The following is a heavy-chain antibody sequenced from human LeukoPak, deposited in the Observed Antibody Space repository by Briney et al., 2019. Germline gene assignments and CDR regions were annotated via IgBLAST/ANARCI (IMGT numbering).Heavy chain of an antibody. CDR1: GITLSNYG. D-gene: IGHD3/OR15-3a*01. CDR3: AKRGAVIRVILVGFHKEAYYFES. J-gene: IGHJ4*02. Sequence: PGGSLRLSCAVSGITLSNYGMSWVRHAPGKGLEWVAGISDSGGSTKYADSVKGRFTIARDNRKNTLYLQMNSLRAEDTAVYFCAKRGAVIRVILVGFHKEAYYFESWGQGALVTVSS. V-gene: IGHV3-23*01. CDR2: ISDSGGST.